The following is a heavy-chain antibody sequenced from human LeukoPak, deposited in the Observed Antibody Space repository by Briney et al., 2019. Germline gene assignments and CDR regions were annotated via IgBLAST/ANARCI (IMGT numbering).Heavy chain of an antibody. V-gene: IGHV4-39*07. CDR1: GGSISRNTHY. CDR2: IHYSGST. J-gene: IGHJ3*02. D-gene: IGHD2-15*01. CDR3: ARGYPEIVAFDI. Sequence: SETLSLTCSVSGGSISRNTHYCGWIRQPPGKGLEWIGSIHYSGSTNYNPSLKSRVTISVDTSKNQFSLKLSSVTAADTAVYYCARGYPEIVAFDIWGQGTMVTVSS.